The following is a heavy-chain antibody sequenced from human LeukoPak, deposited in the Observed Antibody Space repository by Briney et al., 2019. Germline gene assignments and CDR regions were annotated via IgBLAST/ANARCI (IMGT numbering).Heavy chain of an antibody. CDR3: AKLGGHPLHNYYVGV. D-gene: IGHD3-16*01. J-gene: IGHJ6*03. CDR1: GFTFSSYA. Sequence: GGSLRLSCAASGFTFSSYAMSWVRQAPGKGLEWVSGILDSGYSTYYANSVKGRFTVSRDNSNNTLYLQMNSLRAEDTAVYYCAKLGGHPLHNYYVGVWGKGTTVAVSS. V-gene: IGHV3-23*01. CDR2: ILDSGYST.